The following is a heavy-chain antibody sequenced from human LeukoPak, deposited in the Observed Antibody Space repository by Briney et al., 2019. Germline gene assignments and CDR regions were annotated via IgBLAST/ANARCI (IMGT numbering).Heavy chain of an antibody. V-gene: IGHV4-34*01. D-gene: IGHD3-22*01. CDR2: INHSGST. Sequence: PSETLSLTCAVYGGSFSGYYWSWIRQPPGKGLEWIGEINHSGSTNYDPSLKSRVTISVDTSKNQFSLKLSSVTAADTAVYYCATLPRYDRSGYYYARPFDYWGQGTLVTVSS. CDR3: ATLPRYDRSGYYYARPFDY. J-gene: IGHJ4*02. CDR1: GGSFSGYY.